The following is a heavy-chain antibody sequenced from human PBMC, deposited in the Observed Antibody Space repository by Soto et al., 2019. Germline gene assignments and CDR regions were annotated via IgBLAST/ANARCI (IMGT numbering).Heavy chain of an antibody. V-gene: IGHV1-8*01. CDR1: GYTFTGYD. Sequence: GASVKVSYKVSGYTFTGYDINWVRQATGQGLEWMGWMNPNSGNTGYAQKFQGRVTMTRNTSISTAYMELSSLRSEDTAVYYCAISWGYRETNWFDPWGQGTLVTVSS. J-gene: IGHJ5*02. D-gene: IGHD1-26*01. CDR3: AISWGYRETNWFDP. CDR2: MNPNSGNT.